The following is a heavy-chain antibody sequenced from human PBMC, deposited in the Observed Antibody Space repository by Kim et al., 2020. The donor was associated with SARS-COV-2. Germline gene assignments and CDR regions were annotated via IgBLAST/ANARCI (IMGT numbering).Heavy chain of an antibody. Sequence: SETLSLTCTVSGGSISSGDYYWSWIRQPPGKGLEWIGYIYYSGSTYYNPSLKSRVTISVDTSKNQFSLKLSSMTAADTAVYYCAREPYSNYAEYYYYYMDVWGKGTTVTVSS. CDR3: AREPYSNYAEYYYYYMDV. D-gene: IGHD4-4*01. CDR2: IYYSGST. J-gene: IGHJ6*03. CDR1: GGSISSGDYY. V-gene: IGHV4-30-4*01.